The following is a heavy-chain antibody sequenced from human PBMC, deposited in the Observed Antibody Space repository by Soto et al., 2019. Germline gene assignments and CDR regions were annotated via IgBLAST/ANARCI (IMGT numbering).Heavy chain of an antibody. Sequence: SETLSLTCTVSGGSISSGGYYWSWIRQHPGKGLEWIGYIYYSGSTYYNPSLKSRVTISVDTSKNQFSLKLSSVTAADTAVYYCARDRRGYSYEVGGMDVWGQGTTVTVSS. J-gene: IGHJ6*02. CDR1: GGSISSGGYY. D-gene: IGHD5-18*01. V-gene: IGHV4-31*03. CDR2: IYYSGST. CDR3: ARDRRGYSYEVGGMDV.